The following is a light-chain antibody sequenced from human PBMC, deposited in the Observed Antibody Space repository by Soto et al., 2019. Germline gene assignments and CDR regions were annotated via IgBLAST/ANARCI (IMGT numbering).Light chain of an antibody. J-gene: IGKJ2*01. CDR3: QQYNIWPYT. CDR2: GTS. Sequence: DIVMTQSPATLSVSPGERATLSCRASQSVSSNLAWYQQKPGQAPRLLIYGTSTRATGIPARFSGSGSGTECTLTISSLKSEDFAVYYCQQYNIWPYTFGPGARLEIK. CDR1: QSVSSN. V-gene: IGKV3-15*01.